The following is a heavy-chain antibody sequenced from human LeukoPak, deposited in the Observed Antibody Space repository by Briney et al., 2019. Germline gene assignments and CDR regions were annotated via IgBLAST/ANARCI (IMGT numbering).Heavy chain of an antibody. V-gene: IGHV3-48*02. CDR2: ISGSSSKM. D-gene: IGHD3-10*01. CDR1: GFTFSIYS. J-gene: IGHJ4*02. Sequence: PGGSLRLSCAASGFTFSIYSMVWVRLAPGKGLEWVSYISGSSSKMYYADSVKGRFTISRDKAKNSLYLQMNSLRDEDTALYYCARVGSEWLVNDYWGQGTLVTVSP. CDR3: ARVGSEWLVNDY.